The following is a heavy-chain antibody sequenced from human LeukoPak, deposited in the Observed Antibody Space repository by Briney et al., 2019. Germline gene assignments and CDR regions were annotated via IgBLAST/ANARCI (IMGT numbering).Heavy chain of an antibody. Sequence: ASVKVSCKASGSTFTGYYIHWVRQAPGQGLEWMGWINPNSGGTNYAQKFQGRVTMTRDTSISTAYMELSRLRSDDTAVYYCARGKARTTRYMDVWGKGTTVTVSS. CDR1: GSTFTGYY. CDR3: ARGKARTTRYMDV. CDR2: INPNSGGT. V-gene: IGHV1-2*02. J-gene: IGHJ6*03. D-gene: IGHD4-17*01.